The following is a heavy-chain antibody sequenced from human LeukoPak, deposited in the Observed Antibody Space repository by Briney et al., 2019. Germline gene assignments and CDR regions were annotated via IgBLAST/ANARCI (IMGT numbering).Heavy chain of an antibody. CDR1: GGTFSSYA. D-gene: IGHD3-22*01. V-gene: IGHV1-69*05. J-gene: IGHJ5*02. CDR2: IIPIFGTA. Sequence: SVKVSCKASGGTFSSYAISWVRQAPGQGLEWMGGIIPIFGTANYAQKFQGRVTITTDESTSTAYMELSSLRSEDTAVYYCACSGYYLEGTYNWFDPWGQGTLATVSS. CDR3: ACSGYYLEGTYNWFDP.